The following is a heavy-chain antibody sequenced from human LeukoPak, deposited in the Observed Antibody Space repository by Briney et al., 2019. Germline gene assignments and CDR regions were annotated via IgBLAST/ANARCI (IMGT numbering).Heavy chain of an antibody. D-gene: IGHD1-7*01. CDR1: GFTFSSHA. J-gene: IGHJ5*02. CDR3: AKLDLFDP. CDR2: IRYDGSNK. V-gene: IGHV3-30*02. Sequence: GGSLRLSCAASGFTFSSHAMSWVRQAPGKGLEWVAFIRYDGSNKYYADSVKGRFTISRDNSKNTLYLQMNSLRAEDTAVYYCAKLDLFDPWGQGTLVTVSS.